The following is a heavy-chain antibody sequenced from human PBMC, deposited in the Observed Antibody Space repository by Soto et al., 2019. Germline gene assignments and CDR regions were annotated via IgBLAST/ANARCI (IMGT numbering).Heavy chain of an antibody. Sequence: GGSLRRSSVESGCTCKNYGMDWVRQAPGKGMEWLAVVSYDGTKTMYTNSVKGRISISRDNARNTLFLQMDSLTDEDTALYYCARELRSHSVAYSDHWGQGTPVTVSS. CDR3: ARELRSHSVAYSDH. V-gene: IGHV3-33*05. CDR2: VSYDGTKT. D-gene: IGHD5-12*01. J-gene: IGHJ4*02. CDR1: GCTCKNYG.